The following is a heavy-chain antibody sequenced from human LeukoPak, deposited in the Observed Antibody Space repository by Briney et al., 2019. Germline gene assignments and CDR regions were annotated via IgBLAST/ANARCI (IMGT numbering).Heavy chain of an antibody. V-gene: IGHV3-48*01. J-gene: IGHJ6*02. CDR3: ARVPPYHWSLLPYYYGMDV. D-gene: IGHD1-1*01. CDR2: ISRSSSTL. Sequence: GGSLRLSCVASGFTFSIYSMSWVRQAPGKGLEWVSYISRSSSTLYYADSVKGRFTISRDDAKNSLYLQMNSLRAEDTAVYYCARVPPYHWSLLPYYYGMDVWGQGTTVTVSS. CDR1: GFTFSIYS.